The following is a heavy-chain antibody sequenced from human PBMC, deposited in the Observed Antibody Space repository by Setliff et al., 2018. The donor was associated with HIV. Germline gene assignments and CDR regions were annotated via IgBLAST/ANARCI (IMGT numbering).Heavy chain of an antibody. CDR1: GGSISSGDYY. V-gene: IGHV4-30-4*02. CDR2: IYYSGST. D-gene: IGHD6-13*01. CDR3: ARGRGGSWYGDFDY. J-gene: IGHJ4*02. Sequence: SETLSLTCTVSGGSISSGDYYWSWIRQPPGKGLEWIGYIYYSGSTYYNPSLKSRVTISVDTSKNQFSLKLSSVTAADTAVYYCARGRGGSWYGDFDYWGQGTLVTVSS.